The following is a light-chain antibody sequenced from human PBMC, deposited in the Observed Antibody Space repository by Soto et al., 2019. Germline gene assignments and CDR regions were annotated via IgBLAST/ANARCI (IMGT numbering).Light chain of an antibody. CDR3: QQYGSSPT. CDR1: QSVSSVY. Sequence: EIVLTQSPGTLSLSPGERATLSCRASQSVSSVYLAWYQQKPGQAPRLLIFGPATRATGIPDRFSGSGSGTDFTLTISRLEPDDFAVYYCQQYGSSPTFGGGTKVEIK. CDR2: GPA. J-gene: IGKJ4*01. V-gene: IGKV3-20*01.